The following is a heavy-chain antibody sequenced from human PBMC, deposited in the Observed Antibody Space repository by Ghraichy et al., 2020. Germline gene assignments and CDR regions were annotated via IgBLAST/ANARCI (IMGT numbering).Heavy chain of an antibody. CDR1: GFTFSSYS. J-gene: IGHJ4*02. CDR2: ISGSGSDM. Sequence: GGSLRLSCAASGFTFSSYSMNWVRQAPGKGLEWVSSISGSGSDMFYADSVQGRFTISRDNSKNTLYLQMNSLRAEDTAVYYCAKSYGTRASDYWGQGTLVTVSS. D-gene: IGHD3-10*01. CDR3: AKSYGTRASDY. V-gene: IGHV3-23*01.